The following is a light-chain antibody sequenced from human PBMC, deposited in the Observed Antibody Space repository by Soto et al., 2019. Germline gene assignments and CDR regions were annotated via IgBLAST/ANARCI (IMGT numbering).Light chain of an antibody. Sequence: DIQMTQSPSTLSASVGDRVTITCRASQSISSWLAWYQQKPGKAPKLLIYDASSLESGVPSRFSGSGSGTEFTLTISSLQPDYFATYYCQQYNSYSSITFGPGTKVDIK. CDR2: DAS. V-gene: IGKV1-5*01. J-gene: IGKJ3*01. CDR3: QQYNSYSSIT. CDR1: QSISSW.